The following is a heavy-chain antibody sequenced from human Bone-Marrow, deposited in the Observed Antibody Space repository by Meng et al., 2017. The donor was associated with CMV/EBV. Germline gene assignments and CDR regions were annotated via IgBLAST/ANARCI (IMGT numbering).Heavy chain of an antibody. CDR1: GFTFSSYS. D-gene: IGHD2-2*02. J-gene: IGHJ4*02. Sequence: GGSLRLSCAASGFTFSSYSMNWVRQAPGKGLEWVSFISSSDNSIYYADSVQGRFTISRDNAKNSLYLQMDGLRAEDTAIYYCAIGHCRTTTCYTGEFWGQGTLVTVSS. CDR2: ISSSDNSI. V-gene: IGHV3-48*04. CDR3: AIGHCRTTTCYTGEF.